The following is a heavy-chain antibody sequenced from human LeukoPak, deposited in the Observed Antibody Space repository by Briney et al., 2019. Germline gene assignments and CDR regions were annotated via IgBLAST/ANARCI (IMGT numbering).Heavy chain of an antibody. CDR2: IFYSGST. D-gene: IGHD2-2*02. V-gene: IGHV4-39*07. Sequence: PSETLSLTCTVSSGSISTSNYYWGWVRQPPGKALEWIGNIFYSGSTYYSPSLKSRVTISLDTSKNQFSLKLSSVTAADTAVYYCARGRGEWYCSSTSCYMYYFDYWGQGTLVTVSS. CDR3: ARGRGEWYCSSTSCYMYYFDY. J-gene: IGHJ4*02. CDR1: SGSISTSNYY.